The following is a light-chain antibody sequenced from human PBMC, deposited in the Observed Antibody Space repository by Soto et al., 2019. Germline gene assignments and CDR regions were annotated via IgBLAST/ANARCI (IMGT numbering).Light chain of an antibody. J-gene: IGKJ2*01. V-gene: IGKV1-39*01. CDR3: QQSYSTPKYT. CDR2: AAS. Sequence: DIQMTQSPSSLSASVGDRVTITCRASQSTSSYLNWYQQKPGKAPKLLIYAASSLQSGVPSRFSGSGSGTDFTLTISSLQPEDFATYYCQQSYSTPKYTFGQGTKLEIK. CDR1: QSTSSY.